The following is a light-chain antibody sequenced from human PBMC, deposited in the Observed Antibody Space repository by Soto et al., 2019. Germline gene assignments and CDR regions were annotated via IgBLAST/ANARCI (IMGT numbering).Light chain of an antibody. CDR2: GAS. J-gene: IGKJ4*01. CDR1: QSVSSSY. Sequence: EIVLTQSPGTLSLSPGERATLSCRDSQSVSSSYLAWYQQKPGQAPRLLTYGASSRATGIPDRFSGSGSGTDFTLTISRLEPEDFAVYYCHQYDSSPLTFGGGTKVEIK. CDR3: HQYDSSPLT. V-gene: IGKV3-20*01.